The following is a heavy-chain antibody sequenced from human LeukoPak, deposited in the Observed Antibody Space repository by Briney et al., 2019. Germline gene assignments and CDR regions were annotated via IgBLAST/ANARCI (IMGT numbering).Heavy chain of an antibody. CDR1: GYTFTSYG. CDR2: ISAYNGNT. J-gene: IGHJ4*02. CDR3: ARDFYRLGYCSSTSCYNFDY. Sequence: GASVKVSXKASGYTFTSYGISWVRQAPGQGLEWMGWISAYNGNTNYAQRLQGRVTMTTDTSTSTAYMELRSLRSDDTAVYYCARDFYRLGYCSSTSCYNFDYWGQGTLVTVSS. V-gene: IGHV1-18*01. D-gene: IGHD2-2*01.